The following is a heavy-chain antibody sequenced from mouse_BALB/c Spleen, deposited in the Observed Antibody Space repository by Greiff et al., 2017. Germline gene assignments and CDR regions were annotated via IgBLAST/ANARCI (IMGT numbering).Heavy chain of an antibody. Sequence: EVQRVESGAELVKPGASVKLSCTASGFNIKDTYMHWVKQRPEQGLEWIGRIDPANGNTKYDPKFQGKATITADTSSNTAYLQLSSLTSEDTAVYYCARSKLLRLEGYAMDYWGQGTSVTVSS. CDR1: GFNIKDTY. D-gene: IGHD1-2*01. CDR3: ARSKLLRLEGYAMDY. J-gene: IGHJ4*01. V-gene: IGHV14-3*02. CDR2: IDPANGNT.